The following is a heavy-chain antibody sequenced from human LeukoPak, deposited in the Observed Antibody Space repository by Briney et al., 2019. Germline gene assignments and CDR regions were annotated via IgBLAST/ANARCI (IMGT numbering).Heavy chain of an antibody. J-gene: IGHJ4*02. CDR3: ARSGGYDRPFDY. CDR2: IYYSGST. D-gene: IGHD5-12*01. CDR1: GGSISSYY. Sequence: PSETLSLTCTVSGGSISSYYWSWTRQPPGKGLEWIGYIYYSGSTNYNPSLKSRVTISVDTSKNQFSLKLSSVTAADTAVYYCARSGGYDRPFDYWGQGTLVTVSS. V-gene: IGHV4-59*01.